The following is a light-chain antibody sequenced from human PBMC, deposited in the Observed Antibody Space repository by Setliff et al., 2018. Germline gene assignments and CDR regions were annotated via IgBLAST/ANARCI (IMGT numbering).Light chain of an antibody. Sequence: LTQPASVSGSPGQSITISCTGTSSDVGGYNYVSWYQQHPGKAPKLMIYEVTNRPSGVSNRFSGSKSGNTASLTISGLQAEDEADYYCSSYTSSSIRVFGTGTKVTVL. V-gene: IGLV2-14*01. CDR1: SSDVGGYNY. CDR3: SSYTSSSIRV. CDR2: EVT. J-gene: IGLJ1*01.